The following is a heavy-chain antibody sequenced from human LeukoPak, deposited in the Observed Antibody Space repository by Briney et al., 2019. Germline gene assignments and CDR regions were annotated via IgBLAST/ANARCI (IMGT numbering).Heavy chain of an antibody. V-gene: IGHV4-39*01. D-gene: IGHD5-24*01. CDR1: GGSISSTSYY. J-gene: IGHJ5*02. CDR2: VYYTGST. CDR3: ARQLGDSYNLVYWFDP. Sequence: KPSETLSLTCTVSGGSISSTSYYWGWIRQSPGKGLEWIGSVYYTGSTQDNPSLKGRVTISEDTSKNQFSLKLTSVTAEDTAVYYCARQLGDSYNLVYWFDPWGQGTLVTVSS.